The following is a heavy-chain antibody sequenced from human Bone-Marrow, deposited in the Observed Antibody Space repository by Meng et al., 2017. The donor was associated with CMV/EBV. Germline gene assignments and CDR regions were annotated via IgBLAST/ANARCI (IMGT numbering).Heavy chain of an antibody. CDR3: ARDHREGGSITIFGVVIISYYGMDV. V-gene: IGHV3-21*01. Sequence: GESLKISCVASGFTFSSYSMNWVRQAPGKGLEWVSSISSSSSYIYYADSVKGRFTISRDNAKNSLYLQMNSLRAEDTAVYYCARDHREGGSITIFGVVIISYYGMDVWGQGTTVTVSS. CDR1: GFTFSSYS. D-gene: IGHD3-3*01. J-gene: IGHJ6*02. CDR2: ISSSSSYI.